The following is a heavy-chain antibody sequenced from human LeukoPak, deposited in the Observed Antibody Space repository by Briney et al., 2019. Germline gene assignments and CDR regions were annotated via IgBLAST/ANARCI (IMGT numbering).Heavy chain of an antibody. D-gene: IGHD4-17*01. Sequence: PGGSLRLSCAASGFSFISYGMHWVRQAPGKGLEWVGVISDDGRNKKYADSVKGRFTISRDNSKDTLYLQMNSLRDEDTAGYYCAKRPPVYGDSVTSFPSGGQGPLAPV. CDR1: GFSFISYG. CDR2: ISDDGRNK. J-gene: IGHJ4*02. CDR3: AKRPPVYGDSVTSFPS. V-gene: IGHV3-30*18.